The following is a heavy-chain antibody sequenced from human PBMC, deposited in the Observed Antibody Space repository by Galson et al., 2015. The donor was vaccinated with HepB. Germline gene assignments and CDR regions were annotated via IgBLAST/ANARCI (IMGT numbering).Heavy chain of an antibody. CDR3: AKALSQQLVLGYWYFDL. Sequence: SLRLSCAASEFSFDDYAMHWVRQAPGKGLEWVSGLTWNSGSIGYADSVRGRFTISRDNAKNSLYLQMNSLRTEDTALYYCAKALSQQLVLGYWYFDLWGRGTLVTVSS. D-gene: IGHD6-13*01. V-gene: IGHV3-9*01. CDR2: LTWNSGSI. J-gene: IGHJ2*01. CDR1: EFSFDDYA.